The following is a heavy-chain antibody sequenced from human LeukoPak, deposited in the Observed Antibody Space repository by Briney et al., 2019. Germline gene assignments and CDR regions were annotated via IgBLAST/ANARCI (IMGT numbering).Heavy chain of an antibody. CDR2: ISGSGDST. CDR3: AKDVVRSQGSNYYYKEV. CDR1: GFTFSSYD. V-gene: IGHV3-23*01. J-gene: IGHJ6*03. D-gene: IGHD2-15*01. Sequence: GGSLRLSCAASGFTFSSYDMSWVRQAPGKGLEWGSAISGSGDSTYYADSVKGRFTISRDNSKNTLYLQMNSLRAEDTAVYYCAKDVVRSQGSNYYYKEVWGKGTTVTVSS.